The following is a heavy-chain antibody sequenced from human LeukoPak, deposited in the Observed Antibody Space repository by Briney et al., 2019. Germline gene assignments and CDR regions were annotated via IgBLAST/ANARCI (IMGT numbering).Heavy chain of an antibody. J-gene: IGHJ4*02. CDR1: GFTFRNYW. Sequence: QPGGSLRLSCAASGFTFRNYWMNWVRQVPGKGLVWVSRINSDGSTTSYADSVMGRFTISRDNAKNTLYLQMNSLRAEDTAVYYCARVIYSGWEGELSDWGQGTLVTVSS. D-gene: IGHD6-19*01. CDR3: ARVIYSGWEGELSD. V-gene: IGHV3-74*01. CDR2: INSDGSTT.